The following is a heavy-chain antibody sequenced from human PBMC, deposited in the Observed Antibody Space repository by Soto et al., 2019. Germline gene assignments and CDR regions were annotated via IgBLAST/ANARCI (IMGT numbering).Heavy chain of an antibody. CDR2: IFSDNER. CDR3: VRMNADSYQFYYAMDV. J-gene: IGHJ6*02. Sequence: SVPALVKPTETLTLPCTISGFSVSTGRMGVSWIRQPPGKALEWLAHIFSDNERSYSTSMQGRLTISKDPSGSQVVLSMTNLDPVDTGTYYCVRMNADSYQFYYAMDVWGQGTTVTVSS. D-gene: IGHD4-17*01. V-gene: IGHV2-26*03. CDR1: GFSVSTGRMG.